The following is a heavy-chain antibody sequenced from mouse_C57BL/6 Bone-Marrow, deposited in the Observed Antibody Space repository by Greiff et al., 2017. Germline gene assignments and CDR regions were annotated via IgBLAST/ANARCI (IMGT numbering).Heavy chain of an antibody. V-gene: IGHV1-69*01. CDR2: LDPSDSYT. CDR1: GYTFTSYW. Sequence: VQLQQSGAELVMPGASVKLSCKASGYTFTSYWLHWVMQRPGQGLEWIGELDPSDSYTNYTQKVKGKSTLTVDKSSSTSYMQLSSLTSEDSAVYYCARGNSKGGYAMDYWGQGTSVTVSS. D-gene: IGHD2-5*01. CDR3: ARGNSKGGYAMDY. J-gene: IGHJ4*01.